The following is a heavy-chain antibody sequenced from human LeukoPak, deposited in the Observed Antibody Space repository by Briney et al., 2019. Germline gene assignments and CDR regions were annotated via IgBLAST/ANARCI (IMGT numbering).Heavy chain of an antibody. CDR1: GFTFSSYS. CDR3: ARDHDTMVRGVIIRAFDI. J-gene: IGHJ3*02. Sequence: AGGSLRLSCAASGFTFSSYSMNWVRQAPGKGLEWVSSISSSSSYIYYADSVKGRFTISRDSAKNSLYLQMNSLRAEDTAVYYCARDHDTMVRGVIIRAFDIWGQGTMVTVSS. CDR2: ISSSSSYI. V-gene: IGHV3-21*01. D-gene: IGHD3-10*01.